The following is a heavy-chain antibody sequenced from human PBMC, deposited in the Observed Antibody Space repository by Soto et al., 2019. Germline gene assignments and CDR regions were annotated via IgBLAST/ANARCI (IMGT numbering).Heavy chain of an antibody. D-gene: IGHD5-18*01. V-gene: IGHV4-34*01. CDR3: ARLWFGYYGMDV. CDR2: INHSGST. Sequence: WETLSLTCAVYGGSFSGSYWSWIRQPPGKGLEWIGEINHSGSTNYNPSLKSRVTISVDTSKNQFSLKLSSVTAADTAVYYCARLWFGYYGMDVWGQGTTVTVSS. CDR1: GGSFSGSY. J-gene: IGHJ6*02.